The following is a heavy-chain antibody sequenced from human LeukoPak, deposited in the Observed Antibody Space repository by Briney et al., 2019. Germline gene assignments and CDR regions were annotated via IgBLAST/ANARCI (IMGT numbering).Heavy chain of an antibody. CDR1: GYTFTSYG. CDR3: ARELAPGIAAAGTNGFGY. CDR2: IIPIFGTA. D-gene: IGHD6-13*01. Sequence: ASVKVSCKASGYTFTSYGISWVRQAPGQGLEWMGGIIPIFGTANYAQKFQGRVTITTDESTSTAYMELSSLRSEDTAVYYCARELAPGIAAAGTNGFGYWGQGTLVTVSS. J-gene: IGHJ4*02. V-gene: IGHV1-69*05.